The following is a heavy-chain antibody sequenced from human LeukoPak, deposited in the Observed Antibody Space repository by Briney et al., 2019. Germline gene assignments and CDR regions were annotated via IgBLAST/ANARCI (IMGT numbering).Heavy chain of an antibody. V-gene: IGHV1-2*02. CDR2: INPNSGDA. CDR1: GYTFTGHY. Sequence: ASVKVSCKASGYTFTGHYLHWVRQAPGQGLEWMGWINPNSGDAKYAQKFQGRVTVTRDTSITTAYMELSRLTSADTAVYYCARGVYCTSTSCYSGLGYYYYYMDVWGKGTTVTVSS. CDR3: ARGVYCTSTSCYSGLGYYYYYMDV. J-gene: IGHJ6*03. D-gene: IGHD2-2*02.